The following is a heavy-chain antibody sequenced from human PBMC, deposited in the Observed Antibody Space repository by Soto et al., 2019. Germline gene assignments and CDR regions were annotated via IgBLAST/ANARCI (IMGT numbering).Heavy chain of an antibody. CDR3: ARRAPGYYYYYMDV. V-gene: IGHV4-34*01. J-gene: IGHJ6*03. CDR2: INHSGST. Sequence: SSETLSLTCAVYGGSFSGYYWSWIRQPPGKGLEWIGEINHSGSTNYNPSLKSRVTISVDTSKNQFSLKLSSVTAADTAVYYCARRAPGYYYYYMDVWGKGTKVTVSS. CDR1: GGSFSGYY.